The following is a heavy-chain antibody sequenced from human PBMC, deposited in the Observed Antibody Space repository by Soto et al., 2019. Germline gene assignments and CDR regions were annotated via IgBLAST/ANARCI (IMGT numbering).Heavy chain of an antibody. CDR3: ARGTNTDAFDI. V-gene: IGHV1-46*01. Sequence: ASVKVSCKASVYTFTSYYIHSVPQAPGKGLEWMGIIKPSGGSTSYAQKFQGRVTRTRDTSTSTVYMELSSLISVDTAVYYCARGTNTDAFDIWGQGTMVTVSS. J-gene: IGHJ3*02. D-gene: IGHD2-8*01. CDR1: VYTFTSYY. CDR2: IKPSGGST.